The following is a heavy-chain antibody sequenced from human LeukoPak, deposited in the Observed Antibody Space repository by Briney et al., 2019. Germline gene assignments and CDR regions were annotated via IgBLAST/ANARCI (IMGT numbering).Heavy chain of an antibody. CDR2: IDPSDSYT. CDR3: ARQGGATPGY. CDR1: GYSFTSYW. D-gene: IGHD1-26*01. J-gene: IGHJ4*02. V-gene: IGHV5-10-1*01. Sequence: GESLKISCKGSGYSFTSYWISWVRQMPGKGLEWMGRIDPSDSYTNYSPSFEGHVTISADRSTNTAYLQWSSLKALDTAMYYCARQGGATPGYWGQGTLVTVSS.